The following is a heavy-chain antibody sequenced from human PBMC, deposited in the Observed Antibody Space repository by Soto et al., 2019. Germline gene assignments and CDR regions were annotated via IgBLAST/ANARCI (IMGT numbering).Heavy chain of an antibody. Sequence: PGGSLRLSCAASGFTFSSCGMHWVRQAPGKGLEWVAVIWYDGSNKYYADSVKGRFTISRDNSKNTLYLQMNSLRAEDTAVYYCARDFWSGYSYYYYGMDVWGQGTTVTVSS. CDR2: IWYDGSNK. J-gene: IGHJ6*02. CDR3: ARDFWSGYSYYYYGMDV. CDR1: GFTFSSCG. V-gene: IGHV3-33*08. D-gene: IGHD3-3*01.